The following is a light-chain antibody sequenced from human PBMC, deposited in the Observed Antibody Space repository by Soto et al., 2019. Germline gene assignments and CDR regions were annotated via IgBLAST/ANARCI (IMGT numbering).Light chain of an antibody. CDR2: SIS. CDR3: QQGSDWPPTYT. Sequence: EMVLTQSPATLSLSPGERVTLSCRASQSVSNSLVWYQQKAGQTPRLLLYSISYRATGVPARFSGSGSGTDFTLSISSLEPEDFAIYYCQQGSDWPPTYTFGQGTKLEIK. J-gene: IGKJ2*01. V-gene: IGKV3-11*01. CDR1: QSVSNS.